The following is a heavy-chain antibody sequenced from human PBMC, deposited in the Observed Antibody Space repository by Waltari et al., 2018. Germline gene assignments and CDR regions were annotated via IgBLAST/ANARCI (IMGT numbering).Heavy chain of an antibody. D-gene: IGHD5-12*01. CDR1: GFPFTNYA. CDR2: ISGSGEST. CDR3: ARDQNIVATIDYGMDV. J-gene: IGHJ6*02. Sequence: EVQLLESGGGLVQPGGSLRLSCEASGFPFTNYAMNWVRQAPGKGTEWVSAISGSGESTYYADSVKGRFSISRDNPKNTLYLQMSSLRAEDTAVYYCARDQNIVATIDYGMDVWGQGTTVTVSS. V-gene: IGHV3-23*01.